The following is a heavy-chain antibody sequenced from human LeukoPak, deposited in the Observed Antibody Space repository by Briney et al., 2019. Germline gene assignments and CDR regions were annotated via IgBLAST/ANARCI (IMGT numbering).Heavy chain of an antibody. CDR1: GYTFTSYG. D-gene: IGHD2-2*02. V-gene: IGHV1-18*01. CDR3: ARVTIPIVVVPAAIRVPDH. CDR2: ISAYNGNT. Sequence: ASVKVSCKASGYTFTSYGISWVRQAPGQGLEWMGWISAYNGNTNYAQKLQGRVTMTTDTSTSTAYMELRSLRSDDTAVYYCARVTIPIVVVPAAIRVPDHWGQGTLVTVSS. J-gene: IGHJ4*02.